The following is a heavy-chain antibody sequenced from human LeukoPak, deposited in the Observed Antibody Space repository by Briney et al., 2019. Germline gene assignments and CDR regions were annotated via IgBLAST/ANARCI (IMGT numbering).Heavy chain of an antibody. CDR3: ARGRQDVTMIVVAMTAVSYYLDV. CDR2: MNPSGST. CDR1: GGSFSGYY. D-gene: IGHD3-22*01. V-gene: IGHV4-34*01. J-gene: IGHJ6*03. Sequence: SETLSLTCAVYGGSFSGYYWTWIRQTPGKGLEWIGEMNPSGSTNYNPSLKSRVTISVDTSKNQFSLKLSSVTAADTAVYYCARGRQDVTMIVVAMTAVSYYLDVWGKGTTVTVS.